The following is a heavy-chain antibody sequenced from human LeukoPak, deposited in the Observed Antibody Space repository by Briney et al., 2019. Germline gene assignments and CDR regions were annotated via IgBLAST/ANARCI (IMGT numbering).Heavy chain of an antibody. CDR2: IGGSGDNT. V-gene: IGHV3-23*01. J-gene: IGHJ2*01. D-gene: IGHD3-22*01. Sequence: PGGSLRLSCAASGFSFSSYTMNWVRQTPGKGLEWVSGIGGSGDNTYYANSVKGRFTISRDNSKNTLYLQMNSLRVEDTAVYYCAKRRYYDSSGYLYWFFDLWGRGTLVTVSS. CDR3: AKRRYYDSSGYLYWFFDL. CDR1: GFSFSSYT.